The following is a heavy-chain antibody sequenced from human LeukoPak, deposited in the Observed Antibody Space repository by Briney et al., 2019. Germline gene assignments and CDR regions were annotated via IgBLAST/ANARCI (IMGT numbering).Heavy chain of an antibody. CDR1: GFTFSSYW. Sequence: GGSLRLSCAASGFTFSSYWMNWVRQAPGKGLEWVATIKQDGSDKYYVGSVKGRFTISRDNTKDSLYLQMNSLGAEDTALYYCARGVIRNFDYWGQGALVTVSS. V-gene: IGHV3-7*04. CDR3: ARGVIRNFDY. D-gene: IGHD3-10*01. J-gene: IGHJ4*02. CDR2: IKQDGSDK.